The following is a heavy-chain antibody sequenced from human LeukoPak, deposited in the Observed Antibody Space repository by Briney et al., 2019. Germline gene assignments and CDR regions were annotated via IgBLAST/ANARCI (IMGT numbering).Heavy chain of an antibody. Sequence: GGSLRLSCAASGFTFSNAWMSWVRQAPGKGLEWVGRIKSKPDGGTPDYAATAKGRFTISRADSKTTLSLQMNSLKPEATAFYSCIPLSMIVVVIADWGQGTLVTASS. CDR1: GFTFSNAW. V-gene: IGHV3-15*01. J-gene: IGHJ4*02. CDR2: IKSKPDGGTP. CDR3: IPLSMIVVVIAD. D-gene: IGHD3-22*01.